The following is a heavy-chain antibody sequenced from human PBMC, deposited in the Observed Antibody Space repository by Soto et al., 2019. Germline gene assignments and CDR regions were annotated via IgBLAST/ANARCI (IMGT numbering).Heavy chain of an antibody. J-gene: IGHJ4*02. V-gene: IGHV4-30-2*01. CDR2: VTHTGTA. CDR3: ARIHWTQSSLDY. Sequence: TLSLTCAVSGGSIDSGAYSLSWIRQPPGKGLEWIGYVTHTGTAYSIPSLNGRLTLSVDSSQTQFSLKLTSVTAADSAVYYCARIHWTQSSLDYWGRGILVTVSS. CDR1: GGSIDSGAYS. D-gene: IGHD6-19*01.